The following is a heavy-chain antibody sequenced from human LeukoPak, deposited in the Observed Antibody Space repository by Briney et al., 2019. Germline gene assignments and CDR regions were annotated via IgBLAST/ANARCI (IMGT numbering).Heavy chain of an antibody. CDR3: ARAMVRGAGLNWFDA. CDR1: GGSISSYY. V-gene: IGHV4-59*01. D-gene: IGHD3-10*01. Sequence: PSETLSLTCTVSGGSISSYYWSWIRQPPGKGLEWIGYIYYSGSTNYNPSLKSRVTISVDTSKNQFSLKLSSVTAADTAVYYCARAMVRGAGLNWFDACSQRTLVT. J-gene: IGHJ5*01. CDR2: IYYSGST.